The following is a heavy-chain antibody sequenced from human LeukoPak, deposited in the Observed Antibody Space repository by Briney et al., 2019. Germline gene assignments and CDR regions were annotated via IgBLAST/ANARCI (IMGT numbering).Heavy chain of an antibody. V-gene: IGHV1-18*01. CDR2: ISAYNGNT. Sequence: ASVKVSCKASGYTFTSYGISWVRQAPGQGLEWMGWISAYNGNTNYAQKLQGRVTMTTDTSTSTAYMELRSLRSDDTAVYYCAREVLGGDGKSKTIDYWGQGTLVSVSS. J-gene: IGHJ4*02. D-gene: IGHD2-21*01. CDR1: GYTFTSYG. CDR3: AREVLGGDGKSKTIDY.